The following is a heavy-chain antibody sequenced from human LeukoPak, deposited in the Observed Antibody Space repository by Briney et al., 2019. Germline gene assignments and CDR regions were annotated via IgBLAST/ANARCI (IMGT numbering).Heavy chain of an antibody. J-gene: IGHJ4*02. CDR3: ARAWGTVVTRPFDY. Sequence: SETLSLTCAVYGGSFSGYYWSWIRQPPGKGLEWIGEINHSGSTNYNPSLKSRVTISVDTSKNQFSLKLSSVTAADTAVYYCARAWGTVVTRPFDYWGQGTPVTVSS. D-gene: IGHD4-23*01. CDR1: GGSFSGYY. V-gene: IGHV4-34*01. CDR2: INHSGST.